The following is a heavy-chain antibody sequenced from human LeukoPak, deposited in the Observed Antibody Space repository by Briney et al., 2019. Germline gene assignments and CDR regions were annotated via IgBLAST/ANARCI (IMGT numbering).Heavy chain of an antibody. CDR1: GFTFSDYY. CDR2: ISSSGSTI. V-gene: IGHV3-11*01. CDR3: ASSRRGYLRPGIVPFDY. J-gene: IGHJ4*02. D-gene: IGHD3-22*01. Sequence: GGSLRLSCAASGFTFSDYYMSWIRQAPGKGLEWVSYISSSGSTIYYADSVKGRFTISRDNAKNSLYLQMNSLRAEDTAVYYCASSRRGYLRPGIVPFDYWGQGTLVTVSS.